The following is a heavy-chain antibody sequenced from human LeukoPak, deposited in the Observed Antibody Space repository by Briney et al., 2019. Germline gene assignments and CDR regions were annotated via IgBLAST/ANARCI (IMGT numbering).Heavy chain of an antibody. V-gene: IGHV3-21*01. D-gene: IGHD4-17*01. J-gene: IGHJ5*01. CDR2: IDSRGAYI. CDR1: GFTFSTYS. CDR3: SRYSRYGAS. Sequence: SGGSLRLSCAASGFTFSTYSMNWVRQAPGKGLEWVSSIDSRGAYIYYADSLRGRFTISRDNAKNSLFLQMNSLRADDTALYYFSRYSRYGASWGHGNMVPVSS.